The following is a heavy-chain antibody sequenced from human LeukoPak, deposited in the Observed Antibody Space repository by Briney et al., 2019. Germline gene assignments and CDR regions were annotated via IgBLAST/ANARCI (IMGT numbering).Heavy chain of an antibody. CDR2: IYYTGST. Sequence: PSETLSLTCTVSGDSISTSSYYWGWIRQPPGKGLEWIGSIYYTGSTYYNPSLKSRVTISVDTSKNQFSLKLSSVTAADTAVYYCARLPPPYYYGSGSPRKSSWFDPWGQGTLVTVSS. D-gene: IGHD3-10*01. CDR3: ARLPPPYYYGSGSPRKSSWFDP. J-gene: IGHJ5*02. CDR1: GDSISTSSYY. V-gene: IGHV4-39*07.